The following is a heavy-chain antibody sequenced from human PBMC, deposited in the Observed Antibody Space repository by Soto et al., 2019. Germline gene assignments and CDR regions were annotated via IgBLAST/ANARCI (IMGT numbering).Heavy chain of an antibody. CDR1: GDSISSINNY. J-gene: IGHJ5*02. Sequence: QVQLQESGPGLVKPSQTLSLTCTVSGDSISSINNYWSWIRQPPGEGLEWIGFISYSGTTSYSPYLKSRVDISLATSKNQFSLSLNFVTAADTAVYSCARGRGYSYGLDPWGQGSLVTVSS. CDR3: ARGRGYSYGLDP. V-gene: IGHV4-30-4*01. D-gene: IGHD5-18*01. CDR2: ISYSGTT.